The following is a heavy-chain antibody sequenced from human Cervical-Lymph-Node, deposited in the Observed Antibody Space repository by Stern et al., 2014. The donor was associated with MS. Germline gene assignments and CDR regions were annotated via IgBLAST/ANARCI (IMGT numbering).Heavy chain of an antibody. CDR2: ITPSGGST. V-gene: IGHV1-46*01. J-gene: IGHJ4*02. CDR1: GYTFTSYY. Sequence: QDQLVQSGAEVKKPGASVKVSCKASGYTFTSYYIHWVRQAPGQGLEWMGIITPSGGSTNYAQKFQGRVTLTTDPSTTTVYLELSSLRSEDTAVYYCARDTAPYYDSSGHHCAYWGQGTLVTVSS. CDR3: ARDTAPYYDSSGHHCAY. D-gene: IGHD3-22*01.